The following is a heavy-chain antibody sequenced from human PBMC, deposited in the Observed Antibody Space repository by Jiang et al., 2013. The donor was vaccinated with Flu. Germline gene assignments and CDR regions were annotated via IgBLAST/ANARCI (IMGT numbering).Heavy chain of an antibody. CDR2: IRTKASGGTT. CDR1: GFTFGDHM. Sequence: CTSSGFTFGDHMMSWVRRAPGKGLEWVGFIRTKASGGTTEYAPSVKGRFAISTDDPKSIAYLQMDGLKTEDTAVYFCARGEGGSSTYLYWGQGTLVTVSS. D-gene: IGHD3-10*01. V-gene: IGHV3-49*04. J-gene: IGHJ4*02. CDR3: ARGEGGSSTYLY.